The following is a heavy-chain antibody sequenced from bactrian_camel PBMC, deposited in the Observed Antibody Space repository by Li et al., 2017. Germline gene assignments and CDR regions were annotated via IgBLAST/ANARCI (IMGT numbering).Heavy chain of an antibody. CDR1: GFTFGSYG. Sequence: DVQLVESGGGLVQPGGSLRLSCAASGFTFGSYGMSWVRQAPGKGLEWVSTINYGGGRTYTADSVKGRFTISIDNAKNTLSLQLNSLKTEDTAMYYCAKIESALSSGGLFATEPYYFADWGQGTQVTVS. CDR2: INYGGGRT. J-gene: IGHJ4*01. CDR3: AKIESALSSGGLFATEPYYFAD. D-gene: IGHD2*01. V-gene: IGHV3S40*01.